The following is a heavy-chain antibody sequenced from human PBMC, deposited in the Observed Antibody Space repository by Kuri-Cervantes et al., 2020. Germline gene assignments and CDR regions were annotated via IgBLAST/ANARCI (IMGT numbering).Heavy chain of an antibody. CDR2: ISGSGGST. D-gene: IGHD6-13*01. J-gene: IGHJ4*02. CDR3: ARLGIAAAGTPDDY. Sequence: LSLTCAASGFTFSSYAMSWVRQAPGKGLEWVSAISGSGGSTYYADSVKGRFTISRDNSKNTLYLQMNSLRAEDTAVYYCARLGIAAAGTPDDYWGQGTLVTVSS. V-gene: IGHV3-23*01. CDR1: GFTFSSYA.